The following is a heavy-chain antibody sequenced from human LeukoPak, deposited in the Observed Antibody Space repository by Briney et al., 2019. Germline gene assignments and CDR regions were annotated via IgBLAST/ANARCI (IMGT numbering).Heavy chain of an antibody. J-gene: IGHJ6*03. CDR1: GFTLSSYP. D-gene: IGHD3-22*01. CDR3: ARYLSGYSYYYMDV. V-gene: IGHV3-23*01. Sequence: GGSLRLSCAASGFTLSSYPMTWVRQAPGKGLAWVSAISHSGATTYSADSLKGRFTISRDISKNTLFLQMNSLRAEDTAVYYCARYLSGYSYYYMDVWGKGTTVTVSS. CDR2: ISHSGATT.